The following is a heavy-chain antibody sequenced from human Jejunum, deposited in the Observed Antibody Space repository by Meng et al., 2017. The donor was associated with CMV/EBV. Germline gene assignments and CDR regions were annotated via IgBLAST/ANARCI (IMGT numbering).Heavy chain of an antibody. CDR2: IRAYSGTA. Sequence: QVQLVQSAAEVQKPGASVKVSCKTSGYTFTSYGITWVRQAPGQGLEWMGWIRAYSGTANYAQKFQDRVTMTTDTSTNTASMELRSLRSDDTAVYFCARAPVGDTVFDYWGQGTLVTVSS. V-gene: IGHV1-18*01. J-gene: IGHJ4*02. CDR1: GYTFTSYG. D-gene: IGHD1-26*01. CDR3: ARAPVGDTVFDY.